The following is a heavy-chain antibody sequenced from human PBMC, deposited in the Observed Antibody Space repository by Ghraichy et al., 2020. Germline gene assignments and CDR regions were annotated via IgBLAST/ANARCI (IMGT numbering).Heavy chain of an antibody. CDR2: IYYSGST. V-gene: IGHV4-39*01. CDR3: ASGYYDSGSFDY. CDR1: GGSISSISYY. J-gene: IGHJ4*02. Sequence: SETLSLTCTVSGGSISSISYYWGWIRQPPGKGLEWIGSIYYSGSTYYNPSLKSRVTISVETSKNQFALKLSSVTATDTAVYYCASGYYDSGSFDYWGQGTLVTVSS. D-gene: IGHD3-10*01.